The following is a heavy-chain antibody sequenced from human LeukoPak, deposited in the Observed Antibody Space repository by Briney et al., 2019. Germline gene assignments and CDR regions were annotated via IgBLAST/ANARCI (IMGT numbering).Heavy chain of an antibody. D-gene: IGHD3-3*01. J-gene: IGHJ4*02. CDR3: ARQFTYYAGGC. CDR1: GSNFTSYW. Sequence: GASLQISCQASGSNFTSYWIGWVRPLPGKGLEWMGIIYPGDSDTRYSPSFQGQVSISADKSLSTAYLQWSSLKASDTAMYYCARQFTYYAGGCWGQGTLVTVSS. CDR2: IYPGDSDT. V-gene: IGHV5-51*01.